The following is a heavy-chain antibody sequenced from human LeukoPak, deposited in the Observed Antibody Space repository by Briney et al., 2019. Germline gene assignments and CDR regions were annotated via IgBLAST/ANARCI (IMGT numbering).Heavy chain of an antibody. CDR1: GDSISRYSYY. V-gene: IGHV4-39*07. J-gene: IGHJ4*01. CDR3: AREAGDTRTVNSFCF. Sequence: SSETLSLTCTVSGDSISRYSYYWAWIRQPPGKGLEWIGTILFRGATYYSPSLKPRIITSVDTSQNHCSLKLASVAAADTAVYFCAREAGDTRTVNSFCFWGRGTLISVAS. D-gene: IGHD3-22*01. CDR2: ILFRGAT.